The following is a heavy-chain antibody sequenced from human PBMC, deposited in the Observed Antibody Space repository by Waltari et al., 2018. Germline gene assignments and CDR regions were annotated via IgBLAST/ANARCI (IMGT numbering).Heavy chain of an antibody. CDR1: GGSTSSSDYY. CDR2: VNNAGNT. V-gene: IGHV4-39*01. D-gene: IGHD2-2*01. CDR3: GRRRASFDYLDY. Sequence: QLQLQESGPGLVKPSETLSLTCTVSGGSTSSSDYYWDWIRQPPVKGLEWLGTVNNAGNTYYNPSLKSRVTVSADTSKTQFSLNLTSVTAADTAVYFCGRRRASFDYLDYWGQGILVTVSS. J-gene: IGHJ4*02.